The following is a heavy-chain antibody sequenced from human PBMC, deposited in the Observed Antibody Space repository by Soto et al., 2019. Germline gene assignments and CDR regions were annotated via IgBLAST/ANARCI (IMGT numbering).Heavy chain of an antibody. Sequence: SETLSLTCPVSGDSISSGDYYWSWIRQPPGKGLEWIGYIYHSGSTYYNPSLKSRVTISVETSRNQFSLNLNSVTAADTAVYYCARSGNYFHYWGQGTLVTVSS. CDR2: IYHSGST. D-gene: IGHD3-10*01. CDR3: ARSGNYFHY. V-gene: IGHV4-30-4*01. J-gene: IGHJ4*01. CDR1: GDSISSGDYY.